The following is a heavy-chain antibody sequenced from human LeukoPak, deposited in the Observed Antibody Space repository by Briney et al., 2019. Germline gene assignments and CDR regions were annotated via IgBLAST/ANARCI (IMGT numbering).Heavy chain of an antibody. D-gene: IGHD3-9*01. CDR3: ARSPGNQFYDILTGYYVGHDALDI. V-gene: IGHV1-18*01. J-gene: IGHJ3*02. CDR2: ISAYNGNT. Sequence: GASVKVSCKASGYTFTSYGISWVRQAPGQGLEWMGWISAYNGNTNYAQKLQGRVTMTTNTSTSTAYMELRSLRSDDTAVYYCARSPGNQFYDILTGYYVGHDALDIWGQGTMVTVSS. CDR1: GYTFTSYG.